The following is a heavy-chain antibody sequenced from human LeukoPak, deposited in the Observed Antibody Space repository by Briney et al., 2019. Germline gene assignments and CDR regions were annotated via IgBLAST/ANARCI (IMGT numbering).Heavy chain of an antibody. CDR2: ISSSGSYT. J-gene: IGHJ6*02. Sequence: GGSLRLSCAASGFTFSDYYMSWIRQAPGKGLEWLSYISSSGSYTKYADSVKGRFTISRDNAKNSLYLQMNSLRAEDTAVYYCARAPVYSSSWDYYYGMDVWGQGTTITVSS. CDR3: ARAPVYSSSWDYYYGMDV. CDR1: GFTFSDYY. D-gene: IGHD6-13*01. V-gene: IGHV3-11*06.